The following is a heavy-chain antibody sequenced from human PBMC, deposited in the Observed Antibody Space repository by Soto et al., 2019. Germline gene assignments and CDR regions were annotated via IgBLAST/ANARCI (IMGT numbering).Heavy chain of an antibody. J-gene: IGHJ4*02. V-gene: IGHV4-39*01. Sequence: QLQPQEPGPGLVRPSETLSLTCTVTGGSISSSNYFWGWIRQSPVKGLEWIGSCHNSGVTYYNPSLKSRATVDMSKNQISLKLSSVTAADTALYYCATTSSGYPYWGRGTLVTVSS. CDR3: ATTSSGYPY. CDR2: CHNSGVT. D-gene: IGHD3-22*01. CDR1: GGSISSSNYF.